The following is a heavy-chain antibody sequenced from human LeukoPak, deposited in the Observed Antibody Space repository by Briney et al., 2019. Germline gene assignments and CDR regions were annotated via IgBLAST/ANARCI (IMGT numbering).Heavy chain of an antibody. Sequence: GGSLRLSCAAPGFTFSRYEMNWVRQAPEKGLGWISYIDGSSNTIHYADSVRGRFTISRDHAKNSLYLQMNSLRAEDTAVYYCASGALFCFKYYMDVWGKGTTVTISS. CDR2: IDGSSNTI. J-gene: IGHJ6*03. CDR3: ASGALFCFKYYMDV. CDR1: GFTFSRYE. D-gene: IGHD2-15*01. V-gene: IGHV3-48*03.